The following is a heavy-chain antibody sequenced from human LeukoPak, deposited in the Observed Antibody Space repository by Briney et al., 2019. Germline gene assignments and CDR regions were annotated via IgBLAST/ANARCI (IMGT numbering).Heavy chain of an antibody. D-gene: IGHD1-14*01. CDR3: ARGITFNPYTPHNWFDP. Sequence: GGSLRLSCAPSGFTFRIYWMSWVPQATGKGLEWVANIKQDGSEKHYVDSVTGRFTISRDNAKNSLYLQMNSLRAEDTAVYYCARGITFNPYTPHNWFDPWGQGTLVTVSS. V-gene: IGHV3-7*01. CDR2: IKQDGSEK. J-gene: IGHJ5*02. CDR1: GFTFRIYW.